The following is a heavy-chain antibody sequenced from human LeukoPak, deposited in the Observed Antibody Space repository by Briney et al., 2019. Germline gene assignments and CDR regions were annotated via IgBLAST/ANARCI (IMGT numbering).Heavy chain of an antibody. CDR1: GYTFTGYY. CDR2: INPNSGGT. CDR3: ARGPAAKGFYFDY. J-gene: IGHJ4*02. Sequence: ASVKVSCKASGYTFTGYYMHWVRQAPGQGLEWMGWINPNSGGTNYAQKFQGRVTMTRDTSISTAYMELSRLRSDDTAAYYCARGPAAKGFYFDYWGQGTLVTVSS. D-gene: IGHD2-15*01. V-gene: IGHV1-2*02.